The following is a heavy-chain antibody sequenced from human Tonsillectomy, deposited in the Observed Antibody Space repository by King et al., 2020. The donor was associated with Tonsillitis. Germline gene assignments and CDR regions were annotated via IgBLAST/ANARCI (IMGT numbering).Heavy chain of an antibody. V-gene: IGHV4-61*02. D-gene: IGHD1-26*01. CDR1: GGSXSSGTYY. J-gene: IGHJ4*02. Sequence: VQXQESGPGLVKPSQTLSLTCTVSGGSXSSGTYYWXWIRQPAGKGLEWIGHIYTCGSTNYNPSLKSRLTMSVDTSKNQFSLKLSSVTAADTAVYYCARDREGGYFDYWGQGTLVTVSS. CDR3: ARDREGGYFDY. CDR2: IYTCGST.